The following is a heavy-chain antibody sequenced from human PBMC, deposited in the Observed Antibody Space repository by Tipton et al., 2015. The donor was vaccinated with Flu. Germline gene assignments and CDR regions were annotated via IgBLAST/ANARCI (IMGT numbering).Heavy chain of an antibody. Sequence: SLRLSCAASGCTVSSSYMSWVRQAPGKGLEWVSLMYSGGTTFYADSLKGRFVISRDNSKNTLYLQMNNLRVEDTAVYYCARERGGWFEYWGQGTLVTFSS. CDR1: GCTVSSSY. J-gene: IGHJ5*01. CDR3: ARERGGWFEY. V-gene: IGHV3-66*01. D-gene: IGHD2-15*01. CDR2: MYSGGTT.